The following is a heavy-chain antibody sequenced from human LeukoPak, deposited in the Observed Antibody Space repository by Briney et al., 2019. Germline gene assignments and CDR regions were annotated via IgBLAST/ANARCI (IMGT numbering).Heavy chain of an antibody. Sequence: GGSLRLSCTVSGFTVSSNSMSWVRQAPGKGLEWVSFIYSDNTHYSDSVKGRFTISRDNSKNTLYLQMNSLRAEDTAVYYCAKDRTDYYYYYMDVWGKGTTVTVSS. V-gene: IGHV3-66*03. J-gene: IGHJ6*03. CDR3: AKDRTDYYYYYMDV. CDR1: GFTVSSNS. CDR2: IYSDNT.